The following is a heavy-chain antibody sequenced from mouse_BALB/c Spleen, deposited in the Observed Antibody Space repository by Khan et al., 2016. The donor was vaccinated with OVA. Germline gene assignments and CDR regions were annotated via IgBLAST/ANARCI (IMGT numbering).Heavy chain of an antibody. CDR3: VRDGAYHRNDGWFAY. CDR2: INPSNGYT. V-gene: IGHV1-4*01. D-gene: IGHD2-14*01. CDR1: GYTFTSYT. J-gene: IGHJ3*01. Sequence: QVQLKESGAELARPGVSVKMSCKASGYTFTSYTIHWIKERPGQGLEWIGNINPSNGYTNYNQKFKDKATLTTDKSSTTAYLQLSSLTSDDSAVYNCVRDGAYHRNDGWFAYWGQGTLVTVSA.